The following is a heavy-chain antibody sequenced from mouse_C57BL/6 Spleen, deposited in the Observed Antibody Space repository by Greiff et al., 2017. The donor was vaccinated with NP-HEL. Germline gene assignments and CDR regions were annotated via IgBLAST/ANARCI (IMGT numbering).Heavy chain of an antibody. V-gene: IGHV1-82*01. CDR1: GYAFSSSW. D-gene: IGHD2-2*01. CDR3: AWGYDYFDY. Sequence: VQLQESGPELVKPGASVKISCKASGYAFSSSWMNWVKQRPGKGLEWIGRIYPGDGDTNYNGKFKGKATLTADKSSSTAYMQLSSLTSEDSAVYFCAWGYDYFDYWGQGTTLTVSS. CDR2: IYPGDGDT. J-gene: IGHJ2*01.